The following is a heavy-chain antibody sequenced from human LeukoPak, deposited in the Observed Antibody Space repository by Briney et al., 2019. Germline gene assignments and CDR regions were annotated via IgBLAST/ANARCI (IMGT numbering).Heavy chain of an antibody. CDR2: ISSSSSYI. CDR1: GFTFSSYS. CDR3: ATSKVGGAFDI. D-gene: IGHD2-2*01. J-gene: IGHJ3*02. V-gene: IGHV3-21*01. Sequence: PGGSLRLSCAASGFTFSSYSMNWVRQAPGKGLEWVSSISSSSSYIYYADSVKGRFTISRDNAKNSLYLQMNSLRAENTAVYYCATSKVGGAFDIWGQGTMVTVSS.